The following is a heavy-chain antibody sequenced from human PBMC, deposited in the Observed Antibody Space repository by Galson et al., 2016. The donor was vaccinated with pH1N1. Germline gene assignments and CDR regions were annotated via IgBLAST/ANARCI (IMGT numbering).Heavy chain of an antibody. J-gene: IGHJ4*02. CDR2: ISYDGRT. CDR3: ARDMTSLLRGASYFDN. D-gene: IGHD3-10*01. V-gene: IGHV4-59*11. CDR1: GGPISSHY. Sequence: ETLSLTCTVSGGPISSHYRRWIRQPPGKGLEYIGYISYDGRTNYSPSLKSRVTMSVDMSNNPFSLSLNSVTAADTAMYYCARDMTSLLRGASYFDNRGPGTPVTVSS.